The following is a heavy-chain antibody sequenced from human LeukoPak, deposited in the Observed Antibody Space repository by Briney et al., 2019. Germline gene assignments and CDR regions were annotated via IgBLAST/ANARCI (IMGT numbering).Heavy chain of an antibody. CDR2: INWNGGST. V-gene: IGHV3-20*04. Sequence: PGGSLRLSCAASGFTFDDYGMSWVRQAPGKGLEWVSGINWNGGSTGYADSVKGRFTISRDNAKNSLYLQMNSLRAEDTAVYYCARGRSSSWYLNWFDPWGQGTLVTVSS. CDR1: GFTFDDYG. CDR3: ARGRSSSWYLNWFDP. J-gene: IGHJ5*02. D-gene: IGHD6-13*01.